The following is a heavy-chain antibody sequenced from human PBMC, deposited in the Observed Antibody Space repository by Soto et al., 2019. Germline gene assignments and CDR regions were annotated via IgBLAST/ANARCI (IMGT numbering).Heavy chain of an antibody. V-gene: IGHV3-43*01. CDR3: AKEGDSSSSPGSYYYYGMDV. D-gene: IGHD6-6*01. J-gene: IGHJ6*02. CDR2: ISWDGGST. Sequence: GSLRLSCAASGFTFDDYTMHWVRQAPGKGLEWVSLISWDGGSTYYADSVKGRFTISRDNSKNSLYLQMNSLRTEDTALYYCAKEGDSSSSPGSYYYYGMDVWGQGTTVTVSS. CDR1: GFTFDDYT.